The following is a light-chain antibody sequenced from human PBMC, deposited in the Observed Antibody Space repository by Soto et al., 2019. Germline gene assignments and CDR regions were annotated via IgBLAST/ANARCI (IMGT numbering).Light chain of an antibody. CDR2: DAS. Sequence: DIQLTQSPSTLSASVGDRITITCRASQSIGTWLAWYQHRPGEGPKLLIHDASSLESGVRSRFSGSGSATEFSLTISSLESGDSGTYHCQQYATYAPSTFGQGTKVEIK. CDR3: QQYATYAPST. J-gene: IGKJ1*01. CDR1: QSIGTW. V-gene: IGKV1-5*01.